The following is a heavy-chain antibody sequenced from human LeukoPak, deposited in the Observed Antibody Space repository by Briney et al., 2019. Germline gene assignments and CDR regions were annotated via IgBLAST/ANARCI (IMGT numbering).Heavy chain of an antibody. J-gene: IGHJ4*02. CDR2: INPSGGST. V-gene: IGHV1-46*01. Sequence: ASVKVSCKASRYTFTIYYVHWVRQAPGQGLEWMGIINPSGGSTSYAQKFQGRVTMTRDTSTSTVYMELSSLRSEDTAVYYCARDSLRRVFDYWGQGTLVTVSS. CDR3: ARDSLRRVFDY. CDR1: RYTFTIYY.